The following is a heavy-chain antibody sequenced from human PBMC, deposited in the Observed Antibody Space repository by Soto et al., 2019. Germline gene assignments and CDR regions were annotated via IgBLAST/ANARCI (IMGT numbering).Heavy chain of an antibody. CDR3: ARDLATAMERDYYYGMVV. CDR2: INPSGDST. CDR1: GYTFTSYY. D-gene: IGHD5-18*01. V-gene: IGHV1-46*01. Sequence: ASVKVSCKASGYTFTSYYIHWVRQAPGQGLEWMGIINPSGDSTTYAQRFQGRVTMTRDTSTSTVYMELSSLRSEDTAVYYCARDLATAMERDYYYGMVVWGQGTPVTVPS. J-gene: IGHJ6*01.